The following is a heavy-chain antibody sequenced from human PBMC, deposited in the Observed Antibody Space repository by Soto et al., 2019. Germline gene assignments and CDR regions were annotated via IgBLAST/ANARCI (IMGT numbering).Heavy chain of an antibody. CDR2: ISHSGGNT. CDR3: ATFIFCSSTSCYGREGGY. CDR1: GFTFSSYG. D-gene: IGHD2-2*01. Sequence: EVQLLESGGGLVQPGGSLRLSCAASGFTFSSYGMSWVRQAPGKGLEWVSAISHSGGNTYYVDSVKGRFAISRDNSKNTLYLQMNSLRAEDTAVYYCATFIFCSSTSCYGREGGYWGQGTLVTVSS. J-gene: IGHJ4*02. V-gene: IGHV3-23*01.